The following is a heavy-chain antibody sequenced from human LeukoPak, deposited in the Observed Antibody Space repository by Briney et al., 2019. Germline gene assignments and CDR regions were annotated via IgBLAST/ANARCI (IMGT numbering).Heavy chain of an antibody. CDR3: ARHKIVEEVTHHYYYYYMDV. J-gene: IGHJ6*03. Sequence: GESLKISCKGSGYSFTSYWIGWVRQMPGKGLEWMGIIYPGDSDTRYSPSFQGQVTISADKSISTAYLQWSSLKASDTAMYYCARHKIVEEVTHHYYYYYMDVWGKGTTVTVSS. D-gene: IGHD3-16*02. CDR2: IYPGDSDT. CDR1: GYSFTSYW. V-gene: IGHV5-51*01.